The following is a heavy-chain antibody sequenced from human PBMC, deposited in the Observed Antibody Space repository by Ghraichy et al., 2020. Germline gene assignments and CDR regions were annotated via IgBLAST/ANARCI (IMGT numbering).Heavy chain of an antibody. J-gene: IGHJ4*02. CDR2: IYTSGST. D-gene: IGHD3-22*01. CDR1: GGSISSYY. CDR3: ARLSSYYDSSLSI. V-gene: IGHV4-4*09. Sequence: SETLSLTCTVSGGSISSYYWSWIRQPPGKGLEWIGYIYTSGSTNYNPSLKSRVTISVDTSKNQFSLKLSSVTAADTAVYYCARLSSYYDSSLSIWGQGTLVTVSS.